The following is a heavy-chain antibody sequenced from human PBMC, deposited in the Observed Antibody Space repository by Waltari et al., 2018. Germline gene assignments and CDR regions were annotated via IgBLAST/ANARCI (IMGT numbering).Heavy chain of an antibody. CDR1: GGSISSYY. Sequence: QVQLQESGPGLVKPSETLSLTCTVSGGSISSYYWRWIRQPPGKGLEWIGYIYYSGSTNYNPSLKSRVTISVDTSKNQFSLKLSSVTAADTAVYYCARMYYYGSGSYYTPLDYWGQGTLVTVSS. D-gene: IGHD3-10*01. J-gene: IGHJ4*02. CDR3: ARMYYYGSGSYYTPLDY. V-gene: IGHV4-59*01. CDR2: IYYSGST.